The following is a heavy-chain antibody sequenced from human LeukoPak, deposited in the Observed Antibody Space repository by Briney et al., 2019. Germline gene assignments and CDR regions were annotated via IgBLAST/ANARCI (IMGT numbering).Heavy chain of an antibody. CDR3: ARDGTYYDFWSGYYDGNWFDP. D-gene: IGHD3-3*01. V-gene: IGHV1-2*02. CDR1: GYTFTGYY. Sequence: ASVKVSCKASGYTFTGYYMHWVRQAPGQGLEWMGWINPTSGGTNYAQKFQGRVTMTRDTSISTAYMELSRLRSDDTAVYYCARDGTYYDFWSGYYDGNWFDPWGQGTLVTVSS. CDR2: INPTSGGT. J-gene: IGHJ5*02.